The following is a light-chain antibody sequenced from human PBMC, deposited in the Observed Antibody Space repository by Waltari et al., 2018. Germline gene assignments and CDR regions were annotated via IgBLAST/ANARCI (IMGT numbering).Light chain of an antibody. CDR3: QQYGSSPVT. J-gene: IGKJ4*01. CDR1: QSVLSSSTNRNY. Sequence: DIVMTQSPDSLAVSLGERATINCKSSQSVLSSSTNRNYLAWYQQKPGQAPRLLIYGASSRATDIPDRFRGSGSGTDFTLTISRLEPEDFAVYSCQQYGSSPVTFGGGTNVEIK. V-gene: IGKV3-20*01. CDR2: GAS.